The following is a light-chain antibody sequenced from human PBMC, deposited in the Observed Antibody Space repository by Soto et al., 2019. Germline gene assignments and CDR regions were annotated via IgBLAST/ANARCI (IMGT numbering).Light chain of an antibody. CDR1: ISDLGCHNL. Sequence: QSVPTQPASDSGSPGHSFTISCPATISDLGCHNLVSCYQQHPDNAPKLIIYEVNGRASGVSSRFSGSKSGNTASLTVSGLQPDDEADYHCCSFAGSNPFPYVFGTGTKVTVL. V-gene: IGLV2-23*02. CDR3: CSFAGSNPFPYV. CDR2: EVN. J-gene: IGLJ1*01.